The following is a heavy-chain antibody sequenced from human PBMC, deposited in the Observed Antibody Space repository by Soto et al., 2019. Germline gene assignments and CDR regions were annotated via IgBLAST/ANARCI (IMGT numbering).Heavy chain of an antibody. J-gene: IGHJ4*02. CDR2: IYYGGGT. Sequence: SETLSLTCTVSGGSISSYYWNWIRQPPGKGLKWIGDIYYGGGTNYNPSLKSRVTLSVDTSKNQFSLKLSSVTAADTAVYYCASQYYYDSSGPQTFDYWGQGTQVTVSS. CDR1: GGSISSYY. D-gene: IGHD3-22*01. V-gene: IGHV4-59*01. CDR3: ASQYYYDSSGPQTFDY.